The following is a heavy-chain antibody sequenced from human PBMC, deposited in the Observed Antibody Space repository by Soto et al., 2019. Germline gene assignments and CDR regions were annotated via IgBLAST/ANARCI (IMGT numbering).Heavy chain of an antibody. CDR2: ISYDGRKT. Sequence: QVQLVESGGGVVQPGRSLRLSCAASGFTFSSYGMHWVRQAPGKGLEWVAVISYDGRKTYYADSVKGRFTISRDNSKNTLYLQMNSLRAEDTAVYYCAKDQLYSSSWYPGNSYYYGMDVWGQGTTVTVSS. CDR3: AKDQLYSSSWYPGNSYYYGMDV. V-gene: IGHV3-30*18. CDR1: GFTFSSYG. D-gene: IGHD6-13*01. J-gene: IGHJ6*02.